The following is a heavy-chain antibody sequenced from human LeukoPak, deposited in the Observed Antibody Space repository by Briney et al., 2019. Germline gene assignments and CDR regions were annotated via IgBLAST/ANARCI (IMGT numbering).Heavy chain of an antibody. CDR3: ARELTTVVPEGPFDY. CDR1: GRYISSSSYY. J-gene: IGHJ4*02. D-gene: IGHD4-23*01. Sequence: SDTLSLTCTVWGRYISSSSYYGVWMRPPPGKALEWSGSIYYSGRSYYNPSTKTRVTISVGTSKNQFSLQPSSVTSADTAVYYCARELTTVVPEGPFDYWGQGTLLTVSS. CDR2: IYYSGRS. V-gene: IGHV4-39*07.